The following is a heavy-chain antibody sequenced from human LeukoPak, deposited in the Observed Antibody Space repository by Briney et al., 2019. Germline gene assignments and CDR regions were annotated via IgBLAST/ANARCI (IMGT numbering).Heavy chain of an antibody. J-gene: IGHJ4*02. CDR3: ASRRSSSWYEDY. CDR1: GGTFSSYA. D-gene: IGHD6-13*01. Sequence: SVKVSCKASGGTFSSYAISWVRQAPGQGLEWMGGIIPIFGTANYAQKFQGRVTITTDESTSTAYMELSSLRSEDTAVYYCASRRSSSWYEDYWGQGTLVTVSS. V-gene: IGHV1-69*05. CDR2: IIPIFGTA.